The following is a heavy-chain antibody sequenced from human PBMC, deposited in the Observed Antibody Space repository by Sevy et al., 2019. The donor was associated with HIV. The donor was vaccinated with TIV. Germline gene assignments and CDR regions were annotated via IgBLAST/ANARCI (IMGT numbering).Heavy chain of an antibody. V-gene: IGHV1-24*01. CDR2: FDPEDGET. J-gene: IGHJ3*02. Sequence: ASVKVSCKVSGHTLTELPMHWVRQAPGKGLEWMGGFDPEDGETIYAQKFQGRVTMTEDTSTDKAYMELSSLRSEDTAVYYCATSREVYAFDIWGQGTMVTVSS. D-gene: IGHD3-10*01. CDR3: ATSREVYAFDI. CDR1: GHTLTELP.